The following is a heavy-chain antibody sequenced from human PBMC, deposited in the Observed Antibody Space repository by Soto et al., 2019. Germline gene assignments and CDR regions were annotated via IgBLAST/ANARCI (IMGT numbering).Heavy chain of an antibody. CDR1: GDSVSSNSAA. D-gene: IGHD3-3*01. Sequence: SQTLSRTCAISGDSVSSNSAAWNWIRQSPSRGLEWLGRTYYRSKWYNDYAVSVKSRITINPDTSKNQFSLQLNSVTPEDTAVYYCARDFRPDYDFWSGYSERGLNWFDPWGQGTLVTVSS. J-gene: IGHJ5*02. CDR2: TYYRSKWYN. CDR3: ARDFRPDYDFWSGYSERGLNWFDP. V-gene: IGHV6-1*01.